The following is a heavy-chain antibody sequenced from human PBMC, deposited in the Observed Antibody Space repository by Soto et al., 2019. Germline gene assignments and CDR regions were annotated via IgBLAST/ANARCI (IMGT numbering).Heavy chain of an antibody. CDR2: ISYDGSNK. CDR1: GFTFSSYG. J-gene: IGHJ6*02. CDR3: AKLPMTTGTTPTAPGYYGMDV. D-gene: IGHD4-4*01. Sequence: GGSLRLSCAASGFTFSSYGMHWVRQAPGKGLEWVAVISYDGSNKYYADSVKGRFTISRDNSKNTLYLQMNSLRAEDTAVYYCAKLPMTTGTTPTAPGYYGMDVRGQGTTVTVSS. V-gene: IGHV3-30*18.